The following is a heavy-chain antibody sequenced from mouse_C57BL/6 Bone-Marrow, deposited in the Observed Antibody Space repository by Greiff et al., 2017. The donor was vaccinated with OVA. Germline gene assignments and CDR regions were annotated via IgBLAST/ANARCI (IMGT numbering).Heavy chain of an antibody. CDR3: ANGSSYLYWYFDV. CDR2: INPNNGGT. V-gene: IGHV1-26*01. D-gene: IGHD1-1*01. CDR1: GYTFTDYY. Sequence: VQLQQSGPELVKPGASVKISCKASGYTFTDYYMNWVKQSHGKSLEWIGDINPNNGGTSYNQKFKGKATLTVDKSSSTAYMELRSLTSEDSAVYYCANGSSYLYWYFDVWGTGTTVTVSS. J-gene: IGHJ1*03.